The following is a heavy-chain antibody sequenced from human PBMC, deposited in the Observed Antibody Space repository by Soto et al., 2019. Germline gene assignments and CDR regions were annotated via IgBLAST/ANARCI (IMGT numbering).Heavy chain of an antibody. CDR2: INSDGSST. J-gene: IGHJ3*02. D-gene: IGHD6-19*01. Sequence: GGSLRLSCAASGFTFSSYWMHWVRQAPGKGLVWVSRINSDGSSTSYADSVKGRFTISRDNAKNTLYLQMNSLRAEDTAVYYCAREGAQWLVPDDAFDIWGQGTMVTVSS. CDR1: GFTFSSYW. CDR3: AREGAQWLVPDDAFDI. V-gene: IGHV3-74*01.